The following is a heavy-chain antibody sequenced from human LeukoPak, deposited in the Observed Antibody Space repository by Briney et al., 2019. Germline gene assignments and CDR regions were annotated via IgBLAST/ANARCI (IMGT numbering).Heavy chain of an antibody. CDR2: INSDGSST. CDR1: GFTFSSYW. Sequence: PGGSLRLSCAASGFTFSSYWMYWVRQAPGKGLVWVSRINSDGSSTSYADSAKGRCSISRDNAKNTPYLQMNSLRAEDTAVYYCARSPVEVDGFDIWGQGTMVTVSS. V-gene: IGHV3-74*01. J-gene: IGHJ3*02. CDR3: ARSPVEVDGFDI. D-gene: IGHD2-2*01.